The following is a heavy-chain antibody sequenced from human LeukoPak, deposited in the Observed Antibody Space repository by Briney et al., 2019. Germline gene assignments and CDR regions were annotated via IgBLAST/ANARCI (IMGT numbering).Heavy chain of an antibody. CDR3: AKDRLVHSAYDDQPFDY. Sequence: GGSLRLSCAASGFTFSSYAMSWVRQAPGKGLEWVSVIRGSGGRAYYADSVKGRFTISRDDSKNTLYLHMNSLRGEDTAIYYCAKDRLVHSAYDDQPFDYWGQGTLVTLSS. CDR1: GFTFSSYA. D-gene: IGHD5-12*01. J-gene: IGHJ4*02. V-gene: IGHV3-23*01. CDR2: IRGSGGRA.